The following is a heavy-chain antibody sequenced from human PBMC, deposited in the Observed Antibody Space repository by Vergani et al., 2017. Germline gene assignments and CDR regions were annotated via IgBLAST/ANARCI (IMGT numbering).Heavy chain of an antibody. V-gene: IGHV3-30*18. J-gene: IGHJ4*02. CDR3: AKDRLYYYDSSGYYGAFDY. CDR1: GFTFSSYG. D-gene: IGHD3-22*01. CDR2: ISYDGSNK. Sequence: QVQLVESGGGVVQPGRSLRLSCAASGFTFSSYGMHWVRQAPGKGLEWVAVISYDGSNKYYADSVKGRFTISRDNSKNTLYLQMNSLRAEDTAVYYCAKDRLYYYDSSGYYGAFDYWGQGTLVTVSS.